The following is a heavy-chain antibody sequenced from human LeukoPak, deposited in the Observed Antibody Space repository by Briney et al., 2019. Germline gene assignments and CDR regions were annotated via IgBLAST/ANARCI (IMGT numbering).Heavy chain of an antibody. V-gene: IGHV3-7*01. Sequence: GGSLRLSCGASGFTFSSYAMSWVRQAPGKGLEWVANIKQDGSEKYYVDSVKGRFTISRDNAKNSLYLQMNSLRAEDTAVYYCARDGGYYYWYFDYWGQGTLVTVSS. D-gene: IGHD3-22*01. J-gene: IGHJ4*02. CDR2: IKQDGSEK. CDR3: ARDGGYYYWYFDY. CDR1: GFTFSSYA.